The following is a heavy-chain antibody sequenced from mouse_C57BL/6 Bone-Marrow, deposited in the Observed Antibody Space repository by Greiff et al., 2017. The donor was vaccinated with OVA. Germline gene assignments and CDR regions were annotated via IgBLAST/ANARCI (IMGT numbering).Heavy chain of an antibody. CDR2: INPYNGGT. J-gene: IGHJ4*01. CDR3: ARGTLYYYAMDY. CDR1: GYTFTDYY. Sequence: VQLQQSGPVLVKPGASVKMSCKASGYTFTDYYMNWVKQSHGKSLEWIGVINPYNGGTSYNQKFKGKATLTVDKSSSTAYMELNSLTSEDSAVYYCARGTLYYYAMDYWGQGTSVTVSS. D-gene: IGHD3-3*01. V-gene: IGHV1-19*01.